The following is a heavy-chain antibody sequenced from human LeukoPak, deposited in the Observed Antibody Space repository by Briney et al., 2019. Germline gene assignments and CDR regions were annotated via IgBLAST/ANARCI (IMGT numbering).Heavy chain of an antibody. D-gene: IGHD6-19*01. CDR2: INPDDPET. CDR3: ARHRFYSNGWSPFDY. Sequence: PGESLKISCKVSGYIFTTYWIGWVRQMPGKGLEWMGIINPDDPETRYSPSFQGQVTISADKPLSTAFLQWRSLKASDTAMYYCARHRFYSNGWSPFDYWGQGTLVTVSP. CDR1: GYIFTTYW. J-gene: IGHJ4*02. V-gene: IGHV5-51*01.